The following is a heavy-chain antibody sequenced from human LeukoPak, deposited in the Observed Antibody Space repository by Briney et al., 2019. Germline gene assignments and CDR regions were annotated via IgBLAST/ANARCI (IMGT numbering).Heavy chain of an antibody. D-gene: IGHD6-19*01. CDR3: ARLIDIAVAGIDY. CDR2: IYYSGST. V-gene: IGHV4-39*01. J-gene: IGHJ4*02. Sequence: SETLSLTCTVSGGSISSSSYYWGWIRQPPGKGLEWIGNIYYSGSTYYNPSLKSRVTISVDTSKNQFSLKLSSVTAADKAVYYCARLIDIAVAGIDYWGQGTLVTVSS. CDR1: GGSISSSSYY.